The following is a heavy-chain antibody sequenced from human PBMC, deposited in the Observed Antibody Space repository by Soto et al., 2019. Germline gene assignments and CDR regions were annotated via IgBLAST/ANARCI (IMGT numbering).Heavy chain of an antibody. CDR1: GYTFTSYY. J-gene: IGHJ6*03. D-gene: IGHD2-15*01. Sequence: QVQLVQYGAEVKKPGASLKVSCKASGYTFTSYYMNWVRQATGQGLEWMGIIDPSGGSTSYAQKFQGRVTMTRDTSTSTVYMELSRLRSQDTAVYYCATSLGYCSGVSCYDVYGQKNYNYYQYMDVWGQGNTFTVSS. CDR3: ATSLGYCSGVSCYDVYGQKNYNYYQYMDV. V-gene: IGHV1-46*03. CDR2: IDPSGGST.